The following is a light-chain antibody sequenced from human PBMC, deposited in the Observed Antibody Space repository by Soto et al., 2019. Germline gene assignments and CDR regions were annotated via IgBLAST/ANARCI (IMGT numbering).Light chain of an antibody. J-gene: IGLJ3*02. CDR2: RNN. CDR1: SSNIGSNY. CDR3: ATWDDSLSGWV. V-gene: IGLV1-47*01. Sequence: QSVLTQPPSASGTPGQRVTISCSGSSSNIGSNYVYWYQQLPGTAPKLLIYRNNQRPSGVPDRFSGSKSGTSASLAISGLPSEDEADYYCATWDDSLSGWVFGGGTKLIVL.